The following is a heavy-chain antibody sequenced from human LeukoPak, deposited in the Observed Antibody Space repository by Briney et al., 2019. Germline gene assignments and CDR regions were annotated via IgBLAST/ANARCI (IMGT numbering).Heavy chain of an antibody. J-gene: IGHJ4*02. D-gene: IGHD3-22*01. CDR3: ASWPFYYGKSGYDY. Sequence: SETLSLTCTVSGGSIRSYWSWIRQPAGKGLEWIGRIYGSGSTDYNPSLKSRVTMSIDTSKNQFSLNLISVTAPDTAVYYCASWPFYYGKSGYDYWGQGTLVTVSS. V-gene: IGHV4-4*07. CDR2: IYGSGST. CDR1: GGSIRSY.